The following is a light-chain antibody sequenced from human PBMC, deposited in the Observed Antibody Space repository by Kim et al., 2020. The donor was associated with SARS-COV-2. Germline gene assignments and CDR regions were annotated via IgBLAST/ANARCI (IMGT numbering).Light chain of an antibody. CDR1: QSVSNY. CDR2: GAS. J-gene: IGKJ1*01. CDR3: QQYGSTPRT. Sequence: LSPGERATLSCRASQSVSNYLAWYQQKPGQAPRLLIYGASNRATGIPDRFSGSGSGTDFTLTIGRLEPEDFAVHNCQQYGSTPRTFGQGTKVDIK. V-gene: IGKV3-20*01.